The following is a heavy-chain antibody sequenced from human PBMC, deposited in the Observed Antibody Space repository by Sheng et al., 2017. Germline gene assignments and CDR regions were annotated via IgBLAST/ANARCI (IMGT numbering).Heavy chain of an antibody. CDR2: IIPILGIA. J-gene: IGHJ4*02. D-gene: IGHD2-15*01. CDR1: GGTFSSYA. CDR3: ASQQRGLVVAATPFL. Sequence: QVQLVQSGAEVKKPGSSVKVSCKASGGTFSSYAISWVRQAPGQGLEWMGGIIPILGIANYAQKFQGRVTITADKSTSTAYMELSSLRSEDTAVYYCASQQRGLVVAATPFLWGQGTLVTVSS. V-gene: IGHV1-69*04.